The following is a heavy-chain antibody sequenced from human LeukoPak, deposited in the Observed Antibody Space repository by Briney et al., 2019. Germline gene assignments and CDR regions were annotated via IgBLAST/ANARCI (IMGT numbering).Heavy chain of an antibody. CDR1: GGSISSYY. D-gene: IGHD2/OR15-2a*01. J-gene: IGHJ4*02. CDR3: ARGDFYRYYFDC. CDR2: IYYSGST. V-gene: IGHV4-59*08. Sequence: PSETLSLTCTVSGGSISSYYWSWIRQPPGKGLEWIGYIYYSGSTNYNPSLKSRVTISVDTSKNQFSLKLSSVTAADTAVYYCARGDFYRYYFDCWGQGTLVTVSS.